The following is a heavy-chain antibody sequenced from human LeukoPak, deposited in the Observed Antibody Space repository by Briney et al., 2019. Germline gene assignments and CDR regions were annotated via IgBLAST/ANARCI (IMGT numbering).Heavy chain of an antibody. CDR3: ARLLSSGAEPFDY. J-gene: IGHJ4*02. D-gene: IGHD6-19*01. V-gene: IGHV4-4*09. CDR1: GGSFSSYY. Sequence: SETLSLTCTVSGGSFSSYYWSWIRQPPGKGLEWIGYIYTSGSTNYNPSLKSRVTISVDTSKNQFSLKLSSVTAADTAVYYCARLLSSGAEPFDYWGQGTLVTVSS. CDR2: IYTSGST.